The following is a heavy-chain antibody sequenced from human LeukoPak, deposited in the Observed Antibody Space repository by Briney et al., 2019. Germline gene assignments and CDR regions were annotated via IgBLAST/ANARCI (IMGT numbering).Heavy chain of an antibody. J-gene: IGHJ4*02. CDR1: GGSFSGYY. V-gene: IGHV4-34*01. D-gene: IGHD3-10*01. CDR3: ARVGVRGVIKVFDY. Sequence: SETLSLTCAVYGGSFSGYYWSWTRQPPGKGLEWIGEINHSGSTNYNPSLKSRVTISVDTSKNQFSLKLSSVTAADTAVYYCARVGVRGVIKVFDYWGQGTLVTVSS. CDR2: INHSGST.